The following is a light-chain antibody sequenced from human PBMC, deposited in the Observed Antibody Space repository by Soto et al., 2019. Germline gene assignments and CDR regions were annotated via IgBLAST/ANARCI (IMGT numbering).Light chain of an antibody. Sequence: ILLTQSPDTLSLSPGERATLSCRAAQSVGTRLAWYQHKTGQAPSLLIYDASNRATGIPARFSGSGSGTEFTLTISRLEPEDFAVYYCQQYGSSGTFGQGTKVDIK. J-gene: IGKJ1*01. CDR1: QSVGTR. CDR3: QQYGSSGT. CDR2: DAS. V-gene: IGKV3-20*01.